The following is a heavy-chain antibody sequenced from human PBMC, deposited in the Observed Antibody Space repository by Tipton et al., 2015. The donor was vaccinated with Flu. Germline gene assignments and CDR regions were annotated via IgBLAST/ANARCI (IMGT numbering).Heavy chain of an antibody. Sequence: LRLSCTVSGGAINSYYWTWIRQPPGKGLEWIGSIYYSGSTNYNPSLESRVTMSVDTSKSQFSLKLNSVTAADTAMYYCAGVGLLTHRLYWGQGTLITVSS. CDR1: GGAINSYY. V-gene: IGHV4-59*01. D-gene: IGHD3-9*01. CDR3: AGVGLLTHRLY. CDR2: IYYSGST. J-gene: IGHJ4*02.